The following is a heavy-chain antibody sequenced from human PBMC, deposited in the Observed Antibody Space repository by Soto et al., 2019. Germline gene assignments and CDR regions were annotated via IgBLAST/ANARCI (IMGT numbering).Heavy chain of an antibody. CDR2: IYYSGST. J-gene: IGHJ4*02. Sequence: PSETLSLTCTVSGGSISSYYWSWIRQPPGKGLEWIGYIYYSGSTNYNPSLKSRVTISVDTSKYQFSLKLSSVTAADTAVYYCARRSIGEGNIDYWGQGTLVTVSS. V-gene: IGHV4-59*08. D-gene: IGHD2-2*01. CDR1: GGSISSYY. CDR3: ARRSIGEGNIDY.